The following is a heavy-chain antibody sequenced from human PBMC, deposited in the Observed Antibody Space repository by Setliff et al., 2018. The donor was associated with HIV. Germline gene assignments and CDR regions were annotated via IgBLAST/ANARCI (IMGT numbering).Heavy chain of an antibody. J-gene: IGHJ4*02. CDR1: GYKFTNYY. CDR2: IIPNSDGT. D-gene: IGHD4-4*01. Sequence: ASVKVSCQASGYKFTNYYIHWVRQAPGQGLEWMGWIIPNSDGTNLAQRSQGRITMTTDTSLTTAYMELSRLRSDDTAVYYCARAPYSSVMHYFDYWGQGTLVTVSS. CDR3: ARAPYSSVMHYFDY. V-gene: IGHV1-2*02.